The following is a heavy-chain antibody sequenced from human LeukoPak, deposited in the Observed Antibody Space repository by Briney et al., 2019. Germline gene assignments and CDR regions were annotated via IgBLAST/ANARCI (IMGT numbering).Heavy chain of an antibody. CDR3: ARQFWSGYLFDY. CDR2: ISYDGSNK. Sequence: ERSLRLSCAASGFTFSSYAMHWVRQAPGKGLEWVAVISYDGSNKYYADSVKGRFTISRDNSKNTLYLQMNSLRAEDTAVYYCARQFWSGYLFDYWGQGTLVTVSS. V-gene: IGHV3-30-3*01. CDR1: GFTFSSYA. J-gene: IGHJ4*02. D-gene: IGHD3-3*01.